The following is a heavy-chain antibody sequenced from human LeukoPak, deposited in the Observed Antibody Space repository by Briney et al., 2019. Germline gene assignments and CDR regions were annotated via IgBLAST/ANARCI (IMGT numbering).Heavy chain of an antibody. D-gene: IGHD4-17*01. Sequence: GGSLRLSCAASGFTFNNYYMTWIRQAPGKGLEWLSYISSSNITMYYADSVKGRFTISRDNAKKSLYLQMNSLRPDDTAVYYCARGHDYGDYVDAFDIWGQGTMVTVSS. CDR3: ARGHDYGDYVDAFDI. CDR1: GFTFNNYY. J-gene: IGHJ3*02. V-gene: IGHV3-11*01. CDR2: ISSSNITM.